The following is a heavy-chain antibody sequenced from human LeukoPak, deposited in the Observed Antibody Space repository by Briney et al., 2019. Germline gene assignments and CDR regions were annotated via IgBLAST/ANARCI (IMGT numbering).Heavy chain of an antibody. CDR1: GFTFSSYG. V-gene: IGHV3-30*02. D-gene: IGHD2-2*01. J-gene: IGHJ4*02. Sequence: GGSLRLSCAASGFTFSSYGMHWVRQAPGKGLEWVAFIRYDGSNKYYADSVKGRFTISRDNSKNTLYLQMNSLRAEDTAVYYCAKDEIYCSSTSCSSFYESWGQGTLVTVSS. CDR3: AKDEIYCSSTSCSSFYES. CDR2: IRYDGSNK.